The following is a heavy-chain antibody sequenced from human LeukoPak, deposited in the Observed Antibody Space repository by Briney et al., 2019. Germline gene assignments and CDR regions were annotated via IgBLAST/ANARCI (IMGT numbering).Heavy chain of an antibody. CDR3: AKGGPPAGYYYYMDV. CDR1: GFTFSSHW. Sequence: GGSLRLSCAASGFTFSSHWMSWVRQAPGKGLEWVSSISSSSSYIYYADSVKGRFTISRDNAKNSLYLQMNSLRAEDTAVYYCAKGGPPAGYYYYMDVWGKGTTVTVSS. V-gene: IGHV3-21*04. J-gene: IGHJ6*03. CDR2: ISSSSSYI.